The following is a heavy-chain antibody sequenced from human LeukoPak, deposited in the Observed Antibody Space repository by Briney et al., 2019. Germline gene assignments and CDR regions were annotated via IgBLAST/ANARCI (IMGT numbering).Heavy chain of an antibody. CDR1: GGSISSGGYY. D-gene: IGHD2/OR15-2a*01. Sequence: SQTLSLTCTVSGGSISSGGYYWSWIRQHPGKGLEWIGYIYYSGSTNYNPSLKSRVTISLDTSKNQFSLKLSSVTAADTAVYYCAGHHPRNTVDFWGQGTLVTVSS. J-gene: IGHJ4*02. CDR3: AGHHPRNTVDF. CDR2: IYYSGST. V-gene: IGHV4-31*03.